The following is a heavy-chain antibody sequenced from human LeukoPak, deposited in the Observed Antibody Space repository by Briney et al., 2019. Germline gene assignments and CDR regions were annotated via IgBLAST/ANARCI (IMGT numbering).Heavy chain of an antibody. Sequence: GGSLRLSCAASGFTFSSYAMSWVRQAPGKGREWVSTFSGGVTTTWHADSVKGRFTISRDNSKNTVYLQMNSLRAEDTAVYYCAKVRDLDTVLGRFDNWGQGTLVTVSS. CDR1: GFTFSSYA. J-gene: IGHJ5*02. V-gene: IGHV3-23*01. CDR2: FSGGVTTT. CDR3: AKVRDLDTVLGRFDN. D-gene: IGHD5-18*01.